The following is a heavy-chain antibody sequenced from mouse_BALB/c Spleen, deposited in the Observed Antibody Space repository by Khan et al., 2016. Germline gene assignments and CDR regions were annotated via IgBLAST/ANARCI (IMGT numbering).Heavy chain of an antibody. D-gene: IGHD1-1*02. J-gene: IGHJ4*01. Sequence: EVQLQESGPGLVKPSQTVSFTCPVTGISIITGNYRWSWIRQFPGHKLEWLGFLYYSGSFIYNPFLKSRTTITRDTSKNQCFLKINSLTKEDIATSYWARDAIWGAMDFWGQGAAVTVS. CDR2: LYYSGSF. V-gene: IGHV3-5*02. CDR3: ARDAIWGAMDF. CDR1: GISIITGNYR.